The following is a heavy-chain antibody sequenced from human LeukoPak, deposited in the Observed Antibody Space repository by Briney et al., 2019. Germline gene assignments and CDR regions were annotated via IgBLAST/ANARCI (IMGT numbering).Heavy chain of an antibody. J-gene: IGHJ4*02. V-gene: IGHV3-30*02. D-gene: IGHD3-10*01. CDR3: AKVRPITMVRGVADFDY. Sequence: GGSLRLSCAASGFTFSTYGMHWVRQAPGKGLEWVAFIRYDGSDKYYADSVKGRFTTSRDNAKNTLYLQMNSLRADDTAVYYCAKVRPITMVRGVADFDYWGQGTLVTVSS. CDR1: GFTFSTYG. CDR2: IRYDGSDK.